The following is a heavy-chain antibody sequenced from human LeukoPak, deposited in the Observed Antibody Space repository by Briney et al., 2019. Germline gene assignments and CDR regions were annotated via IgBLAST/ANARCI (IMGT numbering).Heavy chain of an antibody. CDR2: MNPNSGNT. J-gene: IGHJ6*03. CDR1: GYTFTSYD. D-gene: IGHD2-21*02. V-gene: IGHV1-8*03. Sequence: GASVKVSCKASGYTFTSYDINWVRQATGQGLEWMGWMNPNSGNTGYAQKFQGRVTITRNTSISTAYMELSSLRSEDTAVYYCAREYSEGVCGGDCSYYYYMDVWGKGTAVTVSS. CDR3: AREYSEGVCGGDCSYYYYMDV.